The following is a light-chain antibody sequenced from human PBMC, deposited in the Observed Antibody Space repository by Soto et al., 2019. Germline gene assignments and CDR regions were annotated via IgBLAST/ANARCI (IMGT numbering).Light chain of an antibody. V-gene: IGLV4-60*02. J-gene: IGLJ3*02. Sequence: QSVLTQSSSVSASLGSSVKLTCTLSSGHSTDIIEWHQHQQGKAPRYLLEVEGRGNYNKGTGVRDRISGSSTRADRYLAVSNPQFEDDSHYYCVTWGSTTWLFGGGTKLTVL. CDR3: VTWGSTTWL. CDR2: VEGRGNY. CDR1: SGHSTDI.